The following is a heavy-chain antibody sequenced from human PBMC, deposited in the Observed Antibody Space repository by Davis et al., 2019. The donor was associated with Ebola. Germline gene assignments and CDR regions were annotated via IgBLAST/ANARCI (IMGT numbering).Heavy chain of an antibody. CDR3: ARGVGSYQAEYYFDY. D-gene: IGHD1-26*01. J-gene: IGHJ4*02. CDR1: GFTFSSYG. CDR2: IWYDGSNK. Sequence: GESLKISCAASGFTFSSYGMHWVRKAPGKGLEWVAVIWYDGSNKYYADSVKGRFTISRDNSKNTLYLQMNSLRAEDTAVYYCARGVGSYQAEYYFDYWGQGTLVTVSS. V-gene: IGHV3-33*08.